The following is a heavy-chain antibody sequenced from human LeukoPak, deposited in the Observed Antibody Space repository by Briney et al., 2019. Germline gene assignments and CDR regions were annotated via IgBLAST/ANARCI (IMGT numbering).Heavy chain of an antibody. CDR2: MNPNSGNT. J-gene: IGHJ6*03. V-gene: IGHV1-8*03. Sequence: ASVKVSCKASGYTFTSYDINWVRQATGQGLEWMGWMNPNSGNTGYAQKFQGRVTITRNTSISTAYMELSSLRSEDTAVYYCARTGYSSSWGDLNYYYYMDVWGKGTTVTVSS. CDR1: GYTFTSYD. D-gene: IGHD6-13*01. CDR3: ARTGYSSSWGDLNYYYYMDV.